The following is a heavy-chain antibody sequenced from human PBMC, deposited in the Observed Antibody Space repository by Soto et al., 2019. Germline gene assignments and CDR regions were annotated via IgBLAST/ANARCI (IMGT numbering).Heavy chain of an antibody. Sequence: QVQLQESGPGLVKPSETLSLTCGVSGDSINNGFWWTWVRQPPGKGLEWIGEKHHSGSTNFNLSLKSRVSISLDKSKNQFSLNLSSVTAADPAVYFCASSSGSWRLDVWGQGTTVTVSS. CDR2: KHHSGST. D-gene: IGHD6-19*01. CDR1: GDSINNGFW. J-gene: IGHJ6*02. V-gene: IGHV4-4*02. CDR3: ASSSGSWRLDV.